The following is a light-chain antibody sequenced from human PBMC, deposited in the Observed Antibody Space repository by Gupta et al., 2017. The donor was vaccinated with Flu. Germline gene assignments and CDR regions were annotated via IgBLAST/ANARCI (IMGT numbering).Light chain of an antibody. CDR2: EVT. V-gene: IGLV2-23*02. J-gene: IGLJ2*01. CDR1: NSDIGSYNL. CDR3: CSYAGRHTFMV. Sequence: QSALTQPASVSASPGQSITISCTGTNSDIGSYNLVSWYQQHPGRAPKLIISEVTKRSSGVSNRFSPSKSGYTASLTISGLQAEDEADYHCCSYAGRHTFMVFGGGTKLTVL.